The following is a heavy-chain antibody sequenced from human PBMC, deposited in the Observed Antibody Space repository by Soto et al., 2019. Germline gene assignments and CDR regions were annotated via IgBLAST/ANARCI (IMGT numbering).Heavy chain of an antibody. V-gene: IGHV1-3*01. CDR3: ARAQSSTSGCLDY. CDR2: INAGNGNT. Sequence: ASVKVSCKASGYTFTSYAMHWVRQAPGQRLEWMGWINAGNGNTKYSQKFQGRVTITRDTSASTAYMELNSLGAEDTAVYYCARAQSSTSGCLDYWGQGTRVTVSS. CDR1: GYTFTSYA. D-gene: IGHD3-3*01. J-gene: IGHJ4*02.